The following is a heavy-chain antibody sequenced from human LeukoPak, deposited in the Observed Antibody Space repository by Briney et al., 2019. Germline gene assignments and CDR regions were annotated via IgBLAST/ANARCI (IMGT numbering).Heavy chain of an antibody. D-gene: IGHD3-22*01. CDR3: ARDSASLYYNDRGAFDY. J-gene: IGHJ4*02. V-gene: IGHV1-46*01. CDR1: GYTFTSHS. CDR2: IDPSGGST. Sequence: ASVKVSCKASGYTFTSHSIHWVRQAPGQGLEWMRIIDPSGGSTSYAQKFQGRVTMTRDTSTNIAYMELSSLRSEDTALYYCARDSASLYYNDRGAFDYWGQGTLDTVSS.